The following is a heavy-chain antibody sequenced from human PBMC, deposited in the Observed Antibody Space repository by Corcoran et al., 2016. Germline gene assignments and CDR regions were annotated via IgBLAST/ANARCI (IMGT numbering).Heavy chain of an antibody. CDR1: GYTFSDYN. Sequence: QVQLVQSGAEVKKPGASVKVSCKASGYTFSDYNMHWVRQAPGQGLEWMGWINPNSDGTNYAQKFQGRVTMTRDTSISAAYMELSSLRSDDTAVYYWARDRDPYSTTNPTMDVWGQGTTVTVSS. V-gene: IGHV1-2*02. J-gene: IGHJ6*02. D-gene: IGHD6-13*01. CDR3: ARDRDPYSTTNPTMDV. CDR2: INPNSDGT.